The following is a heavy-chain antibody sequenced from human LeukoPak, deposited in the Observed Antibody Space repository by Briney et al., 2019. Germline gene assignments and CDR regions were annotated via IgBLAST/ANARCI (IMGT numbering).Heavy chain of an antibody. V-gene: IGHV1-2*02. J-gene: IGHJ5*02. D-gene: IGHD2-2*01. CDR1: GYTFTGYY. CDR2: INPNSGGT. CDR3: ARDLGVVVPAAISDWFDP. Sequence: ASVKVSCKASGYTFTGYYMHWVRQAPGQGLEWMGWINPNSGGTNYAQKFQGRVTMTRDTSISTAYMELSRLRSDDTAVYYCARDLGVVVPAAISDWFDPWGQGTRVTVSS.